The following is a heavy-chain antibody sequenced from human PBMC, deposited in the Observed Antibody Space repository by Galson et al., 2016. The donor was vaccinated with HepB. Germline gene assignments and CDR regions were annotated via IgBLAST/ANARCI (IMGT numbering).Heavy chain of an antibody. J-gene: IGHJ4*02. V-gene: IGHV3-7*01. Sequence: SLRLSCAASGFSFNNHWLSWIRQAPGKGLERVANIKEDGTGTNYVDSVRGRFTISRDNAKNSLYLQMDNLRAEDTAVYYCARDMYTTARDYWGQGTLVTVSS. CDR1: GFSFNNHW. CDR3: ARDMYTTARDY. D-gene: IGHD2/OR15-2a*01. CDR2: IKEDGTGT.